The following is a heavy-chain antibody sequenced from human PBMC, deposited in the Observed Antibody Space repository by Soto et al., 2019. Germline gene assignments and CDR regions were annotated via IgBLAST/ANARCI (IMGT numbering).Heavy chain of an antibody. D-gene: IGHD4-4*01. CDR3: ARYDYNGYYFDY. CDR1: GYTFSTYY. Sequence: ASVKVSCKASGYTFSTYYMHWVRQAPGQGYEWMGIINTSGGSTTYAQKFQGRVTMTRDTSTTTVYMELSSLKFEDTAVYYCARYDYNGYYFDYWGQGTLVTVSS. V-gene: IGHV1-46*01. J-gene: IGHJ4*02. CDR2: INTSGGST.